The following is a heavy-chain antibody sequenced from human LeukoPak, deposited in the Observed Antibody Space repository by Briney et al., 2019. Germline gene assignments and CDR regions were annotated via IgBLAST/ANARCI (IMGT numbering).Heavy chain of an antibody. CDR2: VYYAGIT. D-gene: IGHD2-2*01. CDR3: ARTGRVGYCSSTSCSPRWFDP. V-gene: IGHV4-59*12. Sequence: SETLSLTCTVSGDSIGTYYWSWIRRPPGKGLEWIGHVYYAGITDYNPSLQSRVTISVDTSKNQFSLKLSSVTAADTAVYYCARTGRVGYCSSTSCSPRWFDPWGQGTLVTVSS. CDR1: GDSIGTYY. J-gene: IGHJ5*02.